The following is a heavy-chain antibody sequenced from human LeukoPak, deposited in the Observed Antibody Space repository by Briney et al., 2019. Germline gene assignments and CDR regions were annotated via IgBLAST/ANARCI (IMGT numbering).Heavy chain of an antibody. Sequence: GRSLRLSCAASGFTFISYGMHWVRQAPGKGLEWVSVIYSGGSTYYADSVKGRFTISRDNSKNTLYLQMNGLRAEDTAVYYCVRGDYGDYTLFDYWGQGTLVTVSS. D-gene: IGHD4-17*01. CDR2: IYSGGST. V-gene: IGHV3-53*01. J-gene: IGHJ4*02. CDR1: GFTFISYG. CDR3: VRGDYGDYTLFDY.